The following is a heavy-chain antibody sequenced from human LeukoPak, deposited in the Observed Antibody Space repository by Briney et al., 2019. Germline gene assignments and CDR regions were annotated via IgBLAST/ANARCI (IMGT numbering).Heavy chain of an antibody. J-gene: IGHJ5*02. CDR2: INPNSGGT. D-gene: IGHD1-20*01. CDR1: GYTFTGYY. V-gene: IGHV1-2*02. CDR3: ARGGYNWNQYNWFDP. Sequence: ASVKVSCKASGYTFTGYYMHWVRQAPGQGLEWMGWINPNSGGTNYAQKFQGRVTMTRDTSISTAYMELSRLRSDDTAVYYCARGGYNWNQYNWFDPWGQGTLVTVSS.